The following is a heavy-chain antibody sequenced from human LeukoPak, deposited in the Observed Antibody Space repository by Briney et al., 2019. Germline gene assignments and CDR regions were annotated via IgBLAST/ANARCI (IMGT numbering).Heavy chain of an antibody. CDR1: GYTFTGYY. J-gene: IGHJ4*02. CDR3: ARGGWLQSETYDY. Sequence: ASVKVSCKASGYTFTGYYMHWVRQAPGQGLEWMGLINPNSGGTNYAQKFQGRVTMTRDTSISTAYMELSRLRSDDTAVYYCARGGWLQSETYDYWGQGTLVTVSS. D-gene: IGHD5-24*01. CDR2: INPNSGGT. V-gene: IGHV1-2*02.